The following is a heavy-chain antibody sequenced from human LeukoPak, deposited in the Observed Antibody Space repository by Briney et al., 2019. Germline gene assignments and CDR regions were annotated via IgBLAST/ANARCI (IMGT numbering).Heavy chain of an antibody. Sequence: GGSLRLSCAASGFSFRSFAMAWVRQAPGKGLEWVSTIRSNGATAYNADSVKGRFTISRDNSKNTVYLQMNSLRVEDTAIYYCARGHEFDAGVFDYWGQGTLVTVSS. CDR1: GFSFRSFA. J-gene: IGHJ4*02. D-gene: IGHD3-10*01. V-gene: IGHV3-23*01. CDR3: ARGHEFDAGVFDY. CDR2: IRSNGATA.